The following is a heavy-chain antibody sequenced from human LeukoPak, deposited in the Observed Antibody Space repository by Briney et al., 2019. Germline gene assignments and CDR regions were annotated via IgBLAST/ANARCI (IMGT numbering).Heavy chain of an antibody. Sequence: PGGSLRLSCVGSGFTFSDYWMSWVRQAPGKGLEWVANIKQDGSEKDYVDSVKGRFTISRDNAKNSLYLQMNSLRAEDTAVYYCARYSSGWYDRGFDPWGQGTLVTVSS. CDR3: ARYSSGWYDRGFDP. CDR2: IKQDGSEK. CDR1: GFTFSDYW. J-gene: IGHJ5*02. D-gene: IGHD6-19*01. V-gene: IGHV3-7*01.